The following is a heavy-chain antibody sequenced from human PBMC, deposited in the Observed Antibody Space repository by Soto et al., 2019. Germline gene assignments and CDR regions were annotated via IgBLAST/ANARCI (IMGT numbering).Heavy chain of an antibody. CDR1: GGTFSNYA. V-gene: IGHV1-69*14. CDR2: IIPFFGTA. CDR3: AKEMSYGGPYFYYGMTI. D-gene: IGHD4-17*01. J-gene: IGHJ6*02. Sequence: QVQLVQSGAEVKKPGSSVRVSCKTSGGTFSNYAFNWVRQAPGQGLECVGGIIPFFGTANYTQKFQGRVTITADKSTATVYMELRTLTSEDTAIYYCAKEMSYGGPYFYYGMTIWGQGTPVIVSS.